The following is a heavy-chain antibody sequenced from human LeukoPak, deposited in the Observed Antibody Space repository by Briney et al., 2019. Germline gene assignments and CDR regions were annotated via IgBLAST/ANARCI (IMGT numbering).Heavy chain of an antibody. Sequence: GSLRLSCAASGFTFSSYAMSWVRQAPGKGLERVLTISGSGAYTYYADSVKGRFTISRDNSKNTLYLQMNSLRAEDTAVYYCAKYFASGSYYKLPHWGQGTLVTVSS. D-gene: IGHD3-10*01. V-gene: IGHV3-23*01. CDR2: ISGSGAYT. CDR1: GFTFSSYA. J-gene: IGHJ1*01. CDR3: AKYFASGSYYKLPH.